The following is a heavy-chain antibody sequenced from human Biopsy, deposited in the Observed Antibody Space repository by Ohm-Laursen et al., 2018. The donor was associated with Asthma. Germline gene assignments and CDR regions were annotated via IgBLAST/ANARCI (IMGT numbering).Heavy chain of an antibody. D-gene: IGHD6-13*01. CDR1: GFTFSSYG. Sequence: SLRLSCTASGFTFSSYGMHWVRQAPGKGLEWVAVIWYDGSIKYYADSVKGRFSISRDNSKNTLYLQMNSLRADDTAVYYCARVPVAAAGPYYYGMDVWGQGTTVTVSS. V-gene: IGHV3-33*01. J-gene: IGHJ6*02. CDR2: IWYDGSIK. CDR3: ARVPVAAAGPYYYGMDV.